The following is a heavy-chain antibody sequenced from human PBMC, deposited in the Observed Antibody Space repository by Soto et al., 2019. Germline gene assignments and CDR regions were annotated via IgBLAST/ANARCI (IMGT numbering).Heavy chain of an antibody. D-gene: IGHD6-19*01. Sequence: GESLKISCKASGYSFTNFWLGWVRQMPGKGLEWLGIIYPGDSETRYSPSFQGQVTISADRSISTAYLQWSSLKASDTAICYCATQHPLDSSGWYNWGQGTLVTVSS. CDR1: GYSFTNFW. J-gene: IGHJ4*02. CDR2: IYPGDSET. CDR3: ATQHPLDSSGWYN. V-gene: IGHV5-51*01.